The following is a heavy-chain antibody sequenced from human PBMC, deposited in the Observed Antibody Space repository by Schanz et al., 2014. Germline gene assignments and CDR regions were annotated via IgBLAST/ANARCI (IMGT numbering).Heavy chain of an antibody. Sequence: QVQLQESGPGLVKPSETLSLTCTVSGDSASRYFPGGTISRYYWSWIRQPAGKGLEWIGSFYTDGGPTYTPPLRRRVTMSGDTSKNQFSLNLRSATAADTAVYFCARDSPSIMGSYFDYWGPGMLVTVTS. D-gene: IGHD1-26*01. CDR2: FYTDGGP. J-gene: IGHJ4*02. CDR1: GDSASRYFPGGTISRYY. V-gene: IGHV4-4*07. CDR3: ARDSPSIMGSYFDY.